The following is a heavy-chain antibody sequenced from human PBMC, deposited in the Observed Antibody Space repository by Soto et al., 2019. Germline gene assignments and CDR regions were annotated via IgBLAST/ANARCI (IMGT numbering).Heavy chain of an antibody. CDR3: AAYNSTLGTFDI. CDR1: GGSLNSYY. V-gene: IGHV4-4*07. Sequence: SETLSLTCTVSGGSLNSYYWTWIRQPAGKGLEWIGRIFTSGSTDYNPSLKSRVTMSVDTSKNQFSLKLSSVTAADTAVYYCAAYNSTLGTFDIWGQGTMVTVSS. J-gene: IGHJ3*02. CDR2: IFTSGST. D-gene: IGHD6-13*01.